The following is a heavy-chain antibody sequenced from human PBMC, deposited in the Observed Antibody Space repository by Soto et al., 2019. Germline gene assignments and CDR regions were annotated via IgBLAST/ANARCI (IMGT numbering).Heavy chain of an antibody. CDR1: GYTFARYA. Sequence: QVHLVQSGAEVKKPGASVKVSCKASGYTFARYAIHWVRQAPGQRLEWMGWINPGNGYTMYSQEFQGRVTISTDTSADLAYLELSRLSSEDTAVYQCARDRYFYTDASGNYWVSNYFDPWGQGTLVSVSS. V-gene: IGHV1-3*01. D-gene: IGHD3-10*01. J-gene: IGHJ5*02. CDR3: ARDRYFYTDASGNYWVSNYFDP. CDR2: INPGNGYT.